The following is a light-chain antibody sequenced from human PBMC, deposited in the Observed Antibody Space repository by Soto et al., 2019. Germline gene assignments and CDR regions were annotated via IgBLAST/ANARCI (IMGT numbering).Light chain of an antibody. Sequence: EIVMTQSPATLSVSPGERATLSCRASQSVSSNLAWYQQKPGQAPRLLIYGASTRATGIPARFSGSGSGTEFTLTISSLQSKDFAVYYCQQYNNWPPMYTFGQGTKVDIK. CDR2: GAS. CDR1: QSVSSN. V-gene: IGKV3-15*01. CDR3: QQYNNWPPMYT. J-gene: IGKJ2*01.